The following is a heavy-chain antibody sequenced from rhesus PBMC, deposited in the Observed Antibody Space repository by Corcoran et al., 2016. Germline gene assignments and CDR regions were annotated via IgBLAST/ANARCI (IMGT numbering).Heavy chain of an antibody. CDR2: IYGNSAST. CDR3: ARDAECAFDF. Sequence: QVQLQQWGEVLVKPSETLSLTCAVYGGSISGYYYWSWIRQPPGKGLEWIGYIYGNSASTSYNPSLKNRVTISKDTSKNQFSLKLSSVTAADTAVYYCARDAECAFDFWGQGLRVTVSS. J-gene: IGHJ3*01. D-gene: IGHD1-32*01. V-gene: IGHV4-73*01. CDR1: GGSISGYYY.